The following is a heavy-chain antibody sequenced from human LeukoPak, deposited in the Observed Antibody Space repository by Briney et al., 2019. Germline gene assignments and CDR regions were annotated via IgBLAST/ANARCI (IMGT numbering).Heavy chain of an antibody. CDR1: GYTFTSYD. CDR3: ARARTDLEFGDLAYAFEI. J-gene: IGHJ3*02. CDR2: MNPNSGNT. V-gene: IGHV1-8*02. Sequence: ASVKVSCTASGYTFTSYDINWVRQATGQGLEWMGWMNPNSGNTGYAEKFQGRVSMTRNNPISTAYMELSSLRSEGTAVYYCARARTDLEFGDLAYAFEIWGQGTLVTVSS. D-gene: IGHD3-16*01.